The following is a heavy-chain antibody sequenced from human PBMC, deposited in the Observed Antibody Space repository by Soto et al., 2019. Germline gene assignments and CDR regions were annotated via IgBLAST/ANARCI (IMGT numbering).Heavy chain of an antibody. V-gene: IGHV1-3*05. CDR2: INAVDGYT. J-gene: IGHJ4*02. Sequence: QVQFVQSGAEEREPGASVKVTCKTSGYTFTSHHIHWVRQAPGQWLEWMGLINAVDGYTQYSRTFQDRVTFSRDTSAGTAYMEFSGLTYEDTAVYYCARAIGMVALDYWGQGTLVTVSS. D-gene: IGHD3-10*01. CDR1: GYTFTSHH. CDR3: ARAIGMVALDY.